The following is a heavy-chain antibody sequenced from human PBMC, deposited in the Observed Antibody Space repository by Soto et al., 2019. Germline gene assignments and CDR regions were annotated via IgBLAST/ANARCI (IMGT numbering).Heavy chain of an antibody. Sequence: PSETLSLTCTVSGGSISSSSYYWGWIRQPPGKGLEWIGSIYYSGSTYYNPSLKSRVTISVDTSKNHFSLKLSSVTAADTAVYYCATQEVGGSYVYTFDPWGQGTLVTVPQ. D-gene: IGHD1-26*01. CDR3: ATQEVGGSYVYTFDP. J-gene: IGHJ5*02. V-gene: IGHV4-39*02. CDR1: GGSISSSSYY. CDR2: IYYSGST.